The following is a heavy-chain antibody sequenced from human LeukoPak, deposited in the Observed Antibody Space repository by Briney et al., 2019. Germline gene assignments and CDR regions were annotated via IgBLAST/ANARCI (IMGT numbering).Heavy chain of an antibody. Sequence: PGESLKISFKCSGYSFTSYWIAWVRQMPGKGLEWMGIICPGDSDTRYSPSFQGQVTISADKSISTAYLQWSSLKASDTAMYYCARHTFDDYGDYSNWFDPWGQGTLVTVSS. D-gene: IGHD4-17*01. CDR2: ICPGDSDT. CDR1: GYSFTSYW. J-gene: IGHJ5*02. CDR3: ARHTFDDYGDYSNWFDP. V-gene: IGHV5-51*01.